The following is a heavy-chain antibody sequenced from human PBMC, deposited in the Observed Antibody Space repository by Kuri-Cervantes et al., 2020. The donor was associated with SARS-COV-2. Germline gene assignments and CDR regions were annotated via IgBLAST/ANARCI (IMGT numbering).Heavy chain of an antibody. CDR2: IYHSGST. D-gene: IGHD2-8*01. V-gene: IGHV4-38-2*01. CDR1: RYSISSGYY. J-gene: IGHJ4*02. CDR3: ARLASSRGTREFDY. Sequence: SETLSLTCAVSRYSISSGYYWGWIRQPPGKGLEWIGSIYHSGSTYYNPSLKSRVTISVDTSKNQFSLKLSSVTAADTAVYYCARLASSRGTREFDYWGQGTLVTVSS.